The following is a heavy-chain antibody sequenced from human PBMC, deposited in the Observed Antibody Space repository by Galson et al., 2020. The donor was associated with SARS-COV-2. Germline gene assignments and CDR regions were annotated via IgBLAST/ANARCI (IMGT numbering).Heavy chain of an antibody. Sequence: GGSLRLSCVASGFTLSSYSMDWVRQAPGKGLEWVSSISSSSNYIYYADSVKGRFTISRDNAKDSLYLQMNSLRAEDTAVYYCARDGDATIFGSGKVLDSWGQGTLVTVSS. J-gene: IGHJ4*02. CDR3: ARDGDATIFGSGKVLDS. D-gene: IGHD3-10*01. CDR1: GFTLSSYS. V-gene: IGHV3-21*01. CDR2: ISSSSNYI.